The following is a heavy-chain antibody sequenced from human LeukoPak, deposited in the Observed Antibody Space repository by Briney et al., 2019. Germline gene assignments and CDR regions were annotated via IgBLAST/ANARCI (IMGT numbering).Heavy chain of an antibody. Sequence: EASVKASCKASGYTFTSYGISWVRQAPGQGLEWMGWISAYNGNTNYAQKLQGRVTMTTDTSTSTAYMELRSLRSDDTAVYYCARDLRRSAMVNYFDYWGQGTLVTVSS. D-gene: IGHD5-18*01. J-gene: IGHJ4*02. V-gene: IGHV1-18*01. CDR2: ISAYNGNT. CDR1: GYTFTSYG. CDR3: ARDLRRSAMVNYFDY.